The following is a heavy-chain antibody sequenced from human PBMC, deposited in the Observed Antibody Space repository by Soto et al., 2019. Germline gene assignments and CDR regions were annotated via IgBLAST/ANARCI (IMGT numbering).Heavy chain of an antibody. Sequence: PSETLSLTCPVAGGTISSGGYYWSWIRQHPGKGLEWIGYVYYSGSTYYNPSLKSRVTISVDTSKNQFSLKLSSVTAADTAVYYCARTYYDILTGSHHYWFDPWGQGTLVTVSS. V-gene: IGHV4-31*03. CDR3: ARTYYDILTGSHHYWFDP. CDR2: VYYSGST. J-gene: IGHJ5*02. D-gene: IGHD3-9*01. CDR1: GGTISSGGYY.